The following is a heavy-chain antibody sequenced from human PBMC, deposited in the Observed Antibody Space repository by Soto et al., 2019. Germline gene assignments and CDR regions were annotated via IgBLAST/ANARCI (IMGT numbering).Heavy chain of an antibody. D-gene: IGHD6-19*01. Sequence: PGGSLRLSCAASGFTFSSYWMHWVRQVPGKGLVWVSRISSDESTTNYADSVKGRFTISRDNAKNTLYLQMNSLAAGDTAVYYCGRASSAWPPYFDYWGQGALVTVAS. J-gene: IGHJ4*02. CDR2: ISSDESTT. V-gene: IGHV3-74*01. CDR3: GRASSAWPPYFDY. CDR1: GFTFSSYW.